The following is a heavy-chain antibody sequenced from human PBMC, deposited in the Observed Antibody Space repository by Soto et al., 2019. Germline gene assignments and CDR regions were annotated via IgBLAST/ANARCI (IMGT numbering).Heavy chain of an antibody. J-gene: IGHJ5*02. CDR1: GGSISSGGYY. D-gene: IGHD3-9*01. CDR3: ARGTWVILGPYYDISVNWFDP. CDR2: IYYSGST. Sequence: SETLSLTCTVSGGSISSGGYYWSWIRQHPGKGLEWIGYIYYSGSTYYNPSLKSRVTISVDTSKNQFSLKLSAVTAADTAVYYCARGTWVILGPYYDISVNWFDPWGQGTLVTVSS. V-gene: IGHV4-31*03.